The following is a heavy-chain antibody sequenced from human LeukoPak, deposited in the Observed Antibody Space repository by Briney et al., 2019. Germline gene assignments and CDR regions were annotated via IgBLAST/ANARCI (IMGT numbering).Heavy chain of an antibody. Sequence: GMSLRLSCAASGFTFSAYSMHWVRQAPGKGLEWVAIISYDGSIKYQADSVKGRFTISRDDSKNTLYLQMNSLRAEDTAVYYCARDRSANSRVYYFDYWGQGTLVTVSS. D-gene: IGHD4/OR15-4a*01. CDR3: ARDRSANSRVYYFDY. CDR2: ISYDGSIK. CDR1: GFTFSAYS. J-gene: IGHJ4*02. V-gene: IGHV3-30-3*01.